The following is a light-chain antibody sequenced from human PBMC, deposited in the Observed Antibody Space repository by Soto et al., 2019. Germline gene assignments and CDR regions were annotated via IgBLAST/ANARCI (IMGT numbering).Light chain of an antibody. J-gene: IGKJ1*01. Sequence: DIQMTQSPSILSASVGDRVTITCRASQSISSWLAWYQQKPGKAPNLLIYKVSHLESGVPSRFSGSGSGTEFTLTISSLQPGDFATYYCQHYNSYPWTFGQGTKVDIK. V-gene: IGKV1-5*03. CDR2: KVS. CDR3: QHYNSYPWT. CDR1: QSISSW.